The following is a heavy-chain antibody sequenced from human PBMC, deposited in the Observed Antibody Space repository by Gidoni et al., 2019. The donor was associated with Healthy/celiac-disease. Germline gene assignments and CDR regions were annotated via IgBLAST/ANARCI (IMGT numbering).Heavy chain of an antibody. CDR1: GGSFSGYY. CDR3: ARVGGSYSWYDY. Sequence: QVQLQQWGAGLLKPSETLSLTCAVYGGSFSGYYWSWIRQPPGKGLEWIGEINHSGSTNYNPSLKSRVTISVDTSKNQFSLKLSSVTAADTAVYYCARVGGSYSWYDYWGQGTLVTVSS. V-gene: IGHV4-34*01. J-gene: IGHJ4*02. D-gene: IGHD1-26*01. CDR2: INHSGST.